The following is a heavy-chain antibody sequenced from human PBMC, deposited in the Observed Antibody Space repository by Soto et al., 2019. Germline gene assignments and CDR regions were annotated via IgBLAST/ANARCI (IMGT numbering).Heavy chain of an antibody. J-gene: IGHJ6*02. CDR2: IDWDDEK. V-gene: IGHV2-70*01. CDR1: GFSLSTSGMC. Sequence: GSGPTLVNPTQTLTLTCTFSGFSLSTSGMCVSWIRQPPGEALEWLAVIDWDDEKYYSTSLKTRLTISKDNYKNKVVLILNNTDPVDTATYYCARTVGRPGHDGSYHYYGLDVWGHGATLSVSS. D-gene: IGHD3-10*01. CDR3: ARTVGRPGHDGSYHYYGLDV.